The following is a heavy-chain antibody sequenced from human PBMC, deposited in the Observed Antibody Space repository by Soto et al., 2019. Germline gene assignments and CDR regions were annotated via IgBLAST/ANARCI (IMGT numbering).Heavy chain of an antibody. CDR3: ARAIPFDTRWRGIPY. CDR2: IDSGGQS. V-gene: IGHV3-13*01. J-gene: IGHJ4*02. Sequence: EVQLVESGGGLVQPGGSLRLSCATSGFTFSSYDMHWVRQTTEKGLEWVSGIDSGGQSYYAGSVKGRVTISRENAQNSLSLQMNSLSAGDTVVYYCARAIPFDTRWRGIPYRGRGTLVTDSS. CDR1: GFTFSSYD. D-gene: IGHD2-21*01.